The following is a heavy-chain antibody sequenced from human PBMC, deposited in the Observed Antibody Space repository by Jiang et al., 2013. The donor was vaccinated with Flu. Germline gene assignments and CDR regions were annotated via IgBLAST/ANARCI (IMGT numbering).Heavy chain of an antibody. CDR1: GFTFGDYA. J-gene: IGHJ4*02. D-gene: IGHD1-26*01. Sequence: VQLLESGGGLVQPGRSLRLSCTASGFTFGDYAMSWVRQAPGKGLEWVGFIRSKAYGGTIEYAASVKGRFTISRDDSKSIAYLQMNSLKTEDTAVYYCTRASDVARLGYWGQGTLVTVSS. CDR3: TRASDVARLGY. CDR2: IRSKAYGGTI. V-gene: IGHV3-49*04.